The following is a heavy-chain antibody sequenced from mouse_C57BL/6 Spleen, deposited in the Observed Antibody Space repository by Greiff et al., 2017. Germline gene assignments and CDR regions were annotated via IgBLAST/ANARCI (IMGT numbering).Heavy chain of an antibody. CDR2: IYPRSGNT. D-gene: IGHD2-5*01. V-gene: IGHV1-81*01. Sequence: QVQLQQSGAELARPGASVKLSCKASGYTFTSYGISWVKQRTGQGLEWIGEIYPRSGNTYYNEKFKGKATLTADKSSSTAYMELRSQTSEDAAVYFCARLGDYSNYVGAMDYWGQGTSVTVSS. CDR3: ARLGDYSNYVGAMDY. J-gene: IGHJ4*01. CDR1: GYTFTSYG.